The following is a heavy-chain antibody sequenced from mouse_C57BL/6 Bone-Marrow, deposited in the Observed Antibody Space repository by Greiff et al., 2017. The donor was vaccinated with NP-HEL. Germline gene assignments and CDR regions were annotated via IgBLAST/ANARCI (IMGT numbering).Heavy chain of an antibody. CDR2: ISYDGSN. Sequence: EVKLQESGPGLVKPSQSLSLTCSVTGYSITSGYYWNWIRQFPGNKLEWMGYISYDGSNNYNPSLKNRISITRDTSKNQFFLKLNSVTTEDTATYYCARWGTTFDYWGQGTTLTVSS. D-gene: IGHD1-1*01. J-gene: IGHJ2*01. CDR1: GYSITSGYY. CDR3: ARWGTTFDY. V-gene: IGHV3-6*01.